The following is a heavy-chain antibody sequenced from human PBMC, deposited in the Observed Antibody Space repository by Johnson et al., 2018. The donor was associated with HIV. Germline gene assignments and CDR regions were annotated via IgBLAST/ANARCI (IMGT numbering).Heavy chain of an antibody. V-gene: IGHV3-30*18. CDR3: AKGRDSSGFGDFDI. CDR1: GFTFSRYG. J-gene: IGHJ3*02. D-gene: IGHD3-22*01. CDR2: ISYDGSNK. Sequence: QVQLVESGGGLVQPGRSPRLSCAASGFTFSRYGIHWVRQAPGKGLEWVAVISYDGSNKKYADSVKGRFTISRDNSKNTLYLQMNSLRAEDTAVYYCAKGRDSSGFGDFDIWGQGTMVTVSS.